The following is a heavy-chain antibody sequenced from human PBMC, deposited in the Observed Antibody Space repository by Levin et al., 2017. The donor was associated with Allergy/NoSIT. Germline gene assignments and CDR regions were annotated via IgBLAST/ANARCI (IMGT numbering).Heavy chain of an antibody. Sequence: SETLSLTCTVSGGSVSSTSATYYWGWVRQSPGKGLEWVGCVYSSGIAHYNPSLEGRVTISLDTSRNQFSLNLGSMTAADPAVYYGVRGRGGRAMEVPDRWGQGILVTVSS. CDR3: VRGRGGRAMEVPDR. CDR2: VYSSGIA. J-gene: IGHJ5*02. CDR1: GGSVSSTSATYY. V-gene: IGHV4-39*07. D-gene: IGHD1-26*01.